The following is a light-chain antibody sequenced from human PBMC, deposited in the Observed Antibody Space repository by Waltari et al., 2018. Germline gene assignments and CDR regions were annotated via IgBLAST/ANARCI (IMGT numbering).Light chain of an antibody. V-gene: IGLV1-40*01. J-gene: IGLJ3*02. CDR1: SSNIGAGYD. CDR2: GST. CDR3: QSYDNSLSSWV. Sequence: QSVLTQPPSVSGTPGQSVTISCTGGSSNIGAGYDGHWYQQLRGAAPKVVIFGSTTRATGVTARFSASKSGTSASLAITGLQADDEADDYCQSYDNSLSSWVFGGGTKLTVL.